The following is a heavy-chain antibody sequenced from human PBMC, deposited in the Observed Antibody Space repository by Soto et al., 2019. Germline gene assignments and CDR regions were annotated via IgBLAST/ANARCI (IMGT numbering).Heavy chain of an antibody. J-gene: IGHJ5*02. D-gene: IGHD1-26*01. Sequence: SETLSLTCTVSGDSISSVDHYWSWIRQPPGKGLEWMGYIYHSGSTHYNPSLNSRLTISIDTSTNRFSLNLTSVTAADTAVYFCARLRWETENNWFDPWGQGALVTVS. CDR2: IYHSGST. CDR3: ARLRWETENNWFDP. V-gene: IGHV4-30-4*01. CDR1: GDSISSVDHY.